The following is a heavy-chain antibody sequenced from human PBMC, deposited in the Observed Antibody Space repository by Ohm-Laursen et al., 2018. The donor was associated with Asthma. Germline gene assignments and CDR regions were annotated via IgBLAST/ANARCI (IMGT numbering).Heavy chain of an antibody. CDR1: GFSFSAYA. Sequence: SLRLSCAASGFSFSAYAMHWVRQAPGKGLEWLAVISYDSSLKYYADSVNGRFTISRDDFKSTLYLQMNSLRAGDTALYYCARDVMDWYSPALDFWGQGSLVTVSS. V-gene: IGHV3-30-3*01. CDR2: ISYDSSLK. J-gene: IGHJ4*02. D-gene: IGHD3/OR15-3a*01. CDR3: ARDVMDWYSPALDF.